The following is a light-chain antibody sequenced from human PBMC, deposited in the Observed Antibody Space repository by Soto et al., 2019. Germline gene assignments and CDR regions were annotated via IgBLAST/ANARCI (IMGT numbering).Light chain of an antibody. J-gene: IGKJ5*01. CDR3: QQYGTSPPIT. Sequence: EIVLTQSPGTLSLSPGERATLSCRASQSVTSTFLASYQQKPGQAPRLLIYGASCRATGIPDRFSGSGSGTEFTLTISRLEPADFAVYYCQQYGTSPPITFGQGTRLEIK. CDR1: QSVTSTF. V-gene: IGKV3-20*01. CDR2: GAS.